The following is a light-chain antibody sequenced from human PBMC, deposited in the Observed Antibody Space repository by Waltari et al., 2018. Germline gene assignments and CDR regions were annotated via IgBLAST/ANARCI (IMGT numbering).Light chain of an antibody. V-gene: IGKV4-1*01. Sequence: DIVMTQSPDSLAVSLGETATINCKSSQSVLYTSNNKNDLGWYQQKPVRPPKLLFYWASTRETGVPDRFSAGGSGTDFTLTISSLQAEDVAIYYCQQYYKSRTFGQGTKLEIK. CDR1: QSVLYTSNNKND. CDR2: WAS. CDR3: QQYYKSRT. J-gene: IGKJ2*01.